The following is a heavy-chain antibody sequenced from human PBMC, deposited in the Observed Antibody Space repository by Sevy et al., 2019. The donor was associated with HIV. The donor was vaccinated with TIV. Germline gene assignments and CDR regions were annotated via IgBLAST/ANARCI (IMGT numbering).Heavy chain of an antibody. J-gene: IGHJ5*02. CDR3: TRGTRGVVQS. CDR1: GFTLSADW. V-gene: IGHV3-74*01. CDR2: INSDGAAT. Sequence: GGSLRLSCAASGFTLSADWMHWVRQTPGKGLVCVSRINSDGAATHYADSVKGRFIISSDNGKNSLYLQMNSRRVEDTGLYYCTRGTRGVVQSWGQGTLVTVSS. D-gene: IGHD3-10*01.